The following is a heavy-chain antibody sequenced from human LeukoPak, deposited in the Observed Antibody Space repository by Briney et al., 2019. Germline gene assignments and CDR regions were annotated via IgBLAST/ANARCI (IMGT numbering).Heavy chain of an antibody. V-gene: IGHV1-18*01. J-gene: IGHJ5*02. D-gene: IGHD3-22*01. CDR3: ARSLYYYDSSGYSKKNNWFDP. CDR2: ISAYNGNT. CDR1: GYTFTSYG. Sequence: ASVKVSCKASGYTFTSYGISWVRQAPGQGLEWMGWISAYNGNTNYAQKLQGRVTMTTDTSTSTAYMELRSLRSDDTAVYYCARSLYYYDSSGYSKKNNWFDPWGQRTLVTLSS.